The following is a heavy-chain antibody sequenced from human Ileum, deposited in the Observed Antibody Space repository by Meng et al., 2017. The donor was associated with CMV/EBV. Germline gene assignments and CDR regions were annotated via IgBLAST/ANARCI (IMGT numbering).Heavy chain of an antibody. CDR2: IYYSGSP. Sequence: QVQLQESGPGLVKPSQTLSPTCTVSGGSITSGNYYWSWIRQPPGRGLEWIGYIYYSGSPYYKPSLKSRVTISLDTSKNQFSLNLRSVTATDSAVYYCVRQVVAASFDYWGQGALVTVSS. D-gene: IGHD2-15*01. CDR3: VRQVVAASFDY. J-gene: IGHJ4*02. V-gene: IGHV4-30-4*08. CDR1: GGSITSGNYY.